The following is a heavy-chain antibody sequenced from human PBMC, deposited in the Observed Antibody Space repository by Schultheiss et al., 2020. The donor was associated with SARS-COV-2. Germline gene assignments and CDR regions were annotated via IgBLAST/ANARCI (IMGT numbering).Heavy chain of an antibody. D-gene: IGHD3-10*01. Sequence: SETLSLTCAVSGYSISSGYYWGWIRQPPGKGLEWIGEINHSGSTNYNPSLKSRVTISVDTSKNQFSLKLSSVTAADTAVYYCARAGGSGSYLAFDIWGQGTMVTVSS. J-gene: IGHJ3*02. CDR3: ARAGGSGSYLAFDI. CDR2: INHSGST. V-gene: IGHV4-38-2*01. CDR1: GYSISSGYY.